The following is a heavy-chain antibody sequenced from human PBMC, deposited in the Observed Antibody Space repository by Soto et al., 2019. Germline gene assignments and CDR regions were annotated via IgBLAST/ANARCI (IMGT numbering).Heavy chain of an antibody. V-gene: IGHV3-23*01. Sequence: HPGGSLRLSCAASGLTFRIYAMSWVRQAPGKGLEWVSGIGTGGDTTYYADAVKGRFTISRDNSKNTLYLQMNSLRAEDTAVYYCAKDSGGSHDWYFDLWGRGTLVTVSS. CDR3: AKDSGGSHDWYFDL. CDR2: IGTGGDTT. CDR1: GLTFRIYA. J-gene: IGHJ2*01. D-gene: IGHD1-26*01.